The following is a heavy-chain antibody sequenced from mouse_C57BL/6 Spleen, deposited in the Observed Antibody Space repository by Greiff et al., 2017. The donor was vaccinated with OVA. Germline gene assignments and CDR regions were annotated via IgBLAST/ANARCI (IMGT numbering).Heavy chain of an antibody. D-gene: IGHD2-2*01. Sequence: VQLQQSGAELVKPGASVKISCKASGYAFSSYWMNWVKQRPGKGLEWIGQIYPGDGDTNYNGKFKGKATLTADKSSSPAYMQLSSLTSEDSAVYFCAREGDGYDLYWYFDVWGTGTTVTVSS. CDR1: GYAFSSYW. J-gene: IGHJ1*03. CDR3: AREGDGYDLYWYFDV. CDR2: IYPGDGDT. V-gene: IGHV1-80*01.